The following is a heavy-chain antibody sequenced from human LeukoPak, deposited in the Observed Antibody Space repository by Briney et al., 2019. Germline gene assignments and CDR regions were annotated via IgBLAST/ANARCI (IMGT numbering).Heavy chain of an antibody. D-gene: IGHD1-26*01. V-gene: IGHV1-2*06. CDR1: GYTLTSYY. CDR3: ARDSVMGAK. J-gene: IGHJ4*02. Sequence: GASVKVSCKASGYTLTSYYMHWVRQAPGQGLEWMGRINPNTGGRNYAQKYQGRVTMTRDTSISTAYLDLTSLRTDDAAVYYCARDSVMGAKWGQGTLVTVSS. CDR2: INPNTGGR.